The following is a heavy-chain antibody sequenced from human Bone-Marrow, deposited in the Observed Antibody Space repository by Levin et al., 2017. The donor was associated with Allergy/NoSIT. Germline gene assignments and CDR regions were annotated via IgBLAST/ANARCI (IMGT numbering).Heavy chain of an antibody. J-gene: IGHJ6*04. CDR2: IYSSGST. Sequence: SETLSHNCTVSGASFSRYQWTWIRQPPGRALEWIGYIYSSGSTRYNPSLGSRVTMSADTSKTQFSLKLSSVTAADTAVYYCARAVVLSVDSDIIRYSNYVDVWGKGSTVIVSS. V-gene: IGHV4-59*01. D-gene: IGHD5-18*01. CDR3: ARAVVLSVDSDIIRYSNYVDV. CDR1: GASFSRYQ.